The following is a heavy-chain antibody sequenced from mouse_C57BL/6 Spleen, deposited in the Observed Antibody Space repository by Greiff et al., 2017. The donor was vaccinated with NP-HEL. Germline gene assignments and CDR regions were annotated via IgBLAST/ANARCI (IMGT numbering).Heavy chain of an antibody. CDR2: IWSGGST. CDR3: AKSYYYKQSSGDRDAMDY. CDR1: GFSLTSYG. V-gene: IGHV2-2*01. D-gene: IGHD1-1*01. Sequence: VQLQQSGPGLVQPSQSLSITCTVSGFSLTSYGVHWVRQSPGKGLEWLGVIWSGGSTDYNAAFISRLSISKDNSKSQVFFKMNSLQADDTAIYYCAKSYYYKQSSGDRDAMDYWGQGTSVTVSS. J-gene: IGHJ4*01.